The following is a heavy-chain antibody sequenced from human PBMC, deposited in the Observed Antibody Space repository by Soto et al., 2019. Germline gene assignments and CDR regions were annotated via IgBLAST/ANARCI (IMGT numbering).Heavy chain of an antibody. D-gene: IGHD3-10*02. CDR2: ISDSGGNT. J-gene: IGHJ5*02. V-gene: IGHV3-23*01. CDR1: GFTFSSYS. Sequence: EVQLTESGGGLVQPGGSLRLSCAASGFTFSSYSMTWVRQAPGKGLEWVSGISDSGGNTWYADSVKGRFTISRDNSKNTLFLQMNSLRAEDTAVYFCSKWSVFGDAWGQGTLVTVSS. CDR3: SKWSVFGDA.